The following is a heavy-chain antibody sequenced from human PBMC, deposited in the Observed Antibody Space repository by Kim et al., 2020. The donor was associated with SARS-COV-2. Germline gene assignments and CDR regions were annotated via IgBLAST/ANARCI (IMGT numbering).Heavy chain of an antibody. Sequence: SETLSLTCPVSGGSISSGAYYWSWIRQHPGEGLEWIGYIYYSGSTYYNPSLKSRGTISVDTSKNQFSLKLSSVTAADTAMYYCAREAAVFVLFDYWGQGTLVTVSS. CDR1: GGSISSGAYY. V-gene: IGHV4-31*03. CDR3: AREAAVFVLFDY. CDR2: IYYSGST. D-gene: IGHD6-13*01. J-gene: IGHJ4*02.